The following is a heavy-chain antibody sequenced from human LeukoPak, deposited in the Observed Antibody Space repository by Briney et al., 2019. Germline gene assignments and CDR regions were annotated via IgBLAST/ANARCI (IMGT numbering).Heavy chain of an antibody. J-gene: IGHJ4*02. CDR1: GVSMSAYQ. Sequence: PSETLSLTCTVSGVSMSAYQWSWVRQSPEKGLEWIGCINTKGETSFNPSLKSRVTTSVDTSKSQFSLRLTSVTAADTAVYYCATSNDAKIAPFDHWGQGAPVTVSS. CDR2: INTKGET. CDR3: ATSNDAKIAPFDH. D-gene: IGHD2-21*01. V-gene: IGHV4-4*09.